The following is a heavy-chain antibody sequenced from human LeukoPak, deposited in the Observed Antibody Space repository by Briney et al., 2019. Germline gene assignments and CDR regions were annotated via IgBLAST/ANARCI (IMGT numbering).Heavy chain of an antibody. Sequence: PGGSPRLSCAASGFTVSGNYMSGVRQALGKGLEWLSVIHRGGNAYYADSVKGRFTISRDSSKNTVFLQMDRLRAEDTAVYYCARDPGYGLGVDYGDYWGQGTLVTVSS. CDR3: ARDPGYGLGVDYGDY. CDR2: IHRGGNA. CDR1: GFTVSGNY. J-gene: IGHJ4*02. V-gene: IGHV3-66*01. D-gene: IGHD3-10*01.